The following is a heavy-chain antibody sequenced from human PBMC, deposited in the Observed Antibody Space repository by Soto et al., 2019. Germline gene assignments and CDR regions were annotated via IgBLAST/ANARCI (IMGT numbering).Heavy chain of an antibody. CDR1: GGSVNSGNYY. J-gene: IGHJ3*02. Sequence: QVQLQQWGAGLLKPSETLSLTCAVFGGSVNSGNYYWSWIRQPPGKGLEWIGEMSHSGGTHFNPSLNSRVTLSGDTSKNQFTLKMSAVTAADTALYYCARVERGTATTVVDAFDIWGPGTMVTVSS. CDR3: ARVERGTATTVVDAFDI. V-gene: IGHV4-34*01. D-gene: IGHD1-1*01. CDR2: MSHSGGT.